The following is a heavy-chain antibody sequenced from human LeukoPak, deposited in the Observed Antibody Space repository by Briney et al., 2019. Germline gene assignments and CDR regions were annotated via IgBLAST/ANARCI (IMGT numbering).Heavy chain of an antibody. CDR3: ARDSPKGYYGMDV. J-gene: IGHJ6*02. Sequence: GGSLRLSCATYGIGFSNYWMSWVRQAPGKGLEWVSVIYSGGSTYYADSVKGRFTISRDNSKNTLYLQMNSLRAEDTAVYYCARDSPKGYYGMDVWGQGTTVTVSS. CDR2: IYSGGST. V-gene: IGHV3-53*01. CDR1: GIGFSNYW.